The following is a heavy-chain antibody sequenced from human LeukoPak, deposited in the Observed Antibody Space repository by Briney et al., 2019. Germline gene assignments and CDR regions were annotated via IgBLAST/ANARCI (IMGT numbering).Heavy chain of an antibody. Sequence: GASVKVSCKASGYTFTGYYIYWVRQAPGQGLEWMGWIHPNSGDTNFAQKLQGRVTMTTDTSTSTAYMELGSLRSDDTAVYYCARDGGDRAFDYWGQGTLVTVST. CDR2: IHPNSGDT. V-gene: IGHV1-18*04. CDR3: ARDGGDRAFDY. J-gene: IGHJ4*02. D-gene: IGHD2-21*02. CDR1: GYTFTGYY.